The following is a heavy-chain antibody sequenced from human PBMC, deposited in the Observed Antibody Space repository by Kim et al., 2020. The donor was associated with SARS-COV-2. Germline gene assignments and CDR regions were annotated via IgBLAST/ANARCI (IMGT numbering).Heavy chain of an antibody. J-gene: IGHJ3*02. D-gene: IGHD3-22*01. CDR1: GGSISSGGYY. CDR2: IYYSGST. V-gene: IGHV4-31*03. Sequence: SETLSLTCTVSGGSISSGGYYWSWIRQHPGKGREWIGYIYYSGSTYNNPSLKSRVTISVDTSKNQFSLKLSSVTAADTAVYYCARASLTMIVVVGAFDIWGQGTMVTVSS. CDR3: ARASLTMIVVVGAFDI.